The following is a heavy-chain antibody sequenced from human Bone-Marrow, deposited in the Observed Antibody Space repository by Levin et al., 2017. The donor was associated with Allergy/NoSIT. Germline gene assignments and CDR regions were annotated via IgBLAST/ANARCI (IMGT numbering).Heavy chain of an antibody. V-gene: IGHV3-21*01. CDR1: GFAVSSYT. Sequence: GGSLRLSCAASGFAVSSYTMNWVRQAPGKGLEWVSSISSTSAYLYYADSVKGRFTTSTDHAKHSLDLRMNSLRAADTAMYYCAGSDRFDPWGQGTLVTVSS. CDR2: ISSTSAYL. CDR3: AGSDRFDP. J-gene: IGHJ5*02. D-gene: IGHD2-15*01.